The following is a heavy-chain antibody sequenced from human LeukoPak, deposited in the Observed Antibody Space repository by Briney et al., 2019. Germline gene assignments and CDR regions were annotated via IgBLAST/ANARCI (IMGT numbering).Heavy chain of an antibody. J-gene: IGHJ4*02. CDR2: IIPIFGTA. D-gene: IGHD1-26*01. CDR3: ARVEEIGGATTPY. CDR1: GGTFRSYA. Sequence: SVKVSCKASGGTFRSYAISWLRQATGQGLEWMGRIIPIFGTANYAQKFQGRVTITTDESTSTAYMELSSLRSEDTAVYYCARVEEIGGATTPYWGQGTLVSVSS. V-gene: IGHV1-69*05.